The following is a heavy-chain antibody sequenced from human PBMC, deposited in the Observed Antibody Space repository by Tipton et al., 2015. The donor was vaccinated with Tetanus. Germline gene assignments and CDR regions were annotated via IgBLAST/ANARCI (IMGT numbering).Heavy chain of an antibody. CDR1: GGPVSSSNY. CDR3: ARDRGGGRVVRLNWFDP. CDR2: IYYSGST. D-gene: IGHD6-6*01. Sequence: TLSLTCDVSGGPVSSSNYWTWIRHLPGKGLEWIGYIYYSGSTYYNPSLKSRVAISVDTSKNQFFLKVNSVTAADTAVYYCARDRGGGRVVRLNWFDPWGQGTLVTVSS. V-gene: IGHV4-31*11. J-gene: IGHJ5*02.